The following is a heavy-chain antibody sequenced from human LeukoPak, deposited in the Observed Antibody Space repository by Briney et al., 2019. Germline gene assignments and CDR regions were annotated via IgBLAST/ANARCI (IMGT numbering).Heavy chain of an antibody. J-gene: IGHJ6*03. D-gene: IGHD6-6*01. CDR1: GFTFSTFP. CDR2: SSDEGRDT. V-gene: IGHV3-30*04. CDR3: ARVGRVSIYPSYMDV. Sequence: PGPSLRLSCEASGFTFSTFPMHWVRQTPDKRLERVAVSSDEGRDTYYADSVKGRFTISRDNSKNTLYLQMNSLSPEDTAVVYCARVGRVSIYPSYMDVWGKGTTVTVSS.